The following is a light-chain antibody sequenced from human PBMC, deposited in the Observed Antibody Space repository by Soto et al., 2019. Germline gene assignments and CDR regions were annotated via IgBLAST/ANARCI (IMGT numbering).Light chain of an antibody. J-gene: IGKJ1*01. CDR2: DAS. Sequence: EIVLTQSPATLSLSPGERATLSCRASQSVSSYLAWYQQKPDQAPRLLIYDASNRATGIPARFSGSGSGTDFTLTISSLEPEDFAVYYCQLRGNWPPWSFGQGTKVEIK. CDR3: QLRGNWPPWS. V-gene: IGKV3-11*01. CDR1: QSVSSY.